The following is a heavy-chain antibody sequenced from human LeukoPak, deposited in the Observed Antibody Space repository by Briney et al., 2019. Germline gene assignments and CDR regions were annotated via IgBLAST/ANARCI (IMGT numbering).Heavy chain of an antibody. V-gene: IGHV4-31*11. D-gene: IGHD4-23*01. CDR2: IYYSGST. Sequence: PSETLSLTCAVYGGSFSGYYWSWIRQHPGKGLEWIGYIYYSGSTYYNPSLKSRVTISVDTSKNQFSLKLSSVTAADTAVYYCARSLARMYGDYGGYPYYFDYWGQGTLVTVSS. J-gene: IGHJ4*02. CDR1: GGSFSGYY. CDR3: ARSLARMYGDYGGYPYYFDY.